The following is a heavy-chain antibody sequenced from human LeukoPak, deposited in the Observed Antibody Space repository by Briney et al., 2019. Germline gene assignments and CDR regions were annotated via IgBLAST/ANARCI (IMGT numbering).Heavy chain of an antibody. J-gene: IGHJ3*02. CDR1: GGSISSSNW. V-gene: IGHV4-4*02. Sequence: SETLSLTCAVSGGSISSSNWWSWVRQPPGKGLEWIGEIYHSGSTNYNPSLKSRVTITVDKSKNQFSLKLSSVTAADTAVYYCARITVGVGAFDIWGQGTMVTVSS. CDR3: ARITVGVGAFDI. CDR2: IYHSGST. D-gene: IGHD3-22*01.